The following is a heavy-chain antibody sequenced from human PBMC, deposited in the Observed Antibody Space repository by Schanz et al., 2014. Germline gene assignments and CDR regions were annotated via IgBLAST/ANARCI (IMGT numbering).Heavy chain of an antibody. J-gene: IGHJ3*02. Sequence: VQLVESGGGLVQPGGSLRLSCAASGFSFSDYYMSWIRQAPGKGLEWISFINTGSNYINYADSVKSRFTISRDNSRNTLYLQMNRLRAEDTAVYYCARDGYSVVVISPTESFDIWGQGTMVTVSP. D-gene: IGHD2-21*01. CDR3: ARDGYSVVVISPTESFDI. CDR2: INTGSNYI. CDR1: GFSFSDYY. V-gene: IGHV3-11*06.